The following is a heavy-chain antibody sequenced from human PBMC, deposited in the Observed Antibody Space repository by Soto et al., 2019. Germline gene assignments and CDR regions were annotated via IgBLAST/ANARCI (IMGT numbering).Heavy chain of an antibody. J-gene: IGHJ5*02. CDR2: VYSGGST. V-gene: IGHV3-53*04. CDR3: ARTIKLWREFAP. CDR1: GFTVTSNN. Sequence: EVQLEESGGDLVQPGGSLRLSCAASGFTVTSNNMVWVRQVPGRGLEWVAVVYSGGSTYYGDSVKGRFTISRDTAKNTMYLQMNNLRREDTAVYYSARTIKLWREFAPWGQGTLVTVSS. D-gene: IGHD1-1*01.